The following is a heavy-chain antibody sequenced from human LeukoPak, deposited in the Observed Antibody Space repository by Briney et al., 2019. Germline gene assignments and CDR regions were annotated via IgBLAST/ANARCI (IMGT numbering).Heavy chain of an antibody. CDR3: ARDEYSSAWYVTCDY. CDR1: GDSVSSSSAA. V-gene: IGHV6-1*01. Sequence: SQTLSLTCAISGDSVSSSSAAWNWIRQSPSRGLEWLVRTYYRSKWSNDYAVSVKSRITITPDTSKNQFSLQLTSVIPEDTAVYYCARDEYSSAWYVTCDYWGQGILVTVSS. D-gene: IGHD6-19*01. J-gene: IGHJ4*02. CDR2: TYYRSKWSN.